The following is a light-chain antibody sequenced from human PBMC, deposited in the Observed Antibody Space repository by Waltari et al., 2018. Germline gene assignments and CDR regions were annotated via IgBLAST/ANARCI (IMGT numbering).Light chain of an antibody. Sequence: DIQMTQSPSTLSASVGDRVTITCRASQDLTKWLAWYQQKPGEATKLLIYKTSTLETGVPSRFSGRGSGTEFTLTISSLQPDDFATYYCQQYHSFSTFGPGTVVDIK. CDR1: QDLTKW. J-gene: IGKJ3*01. CDR3: QQYHSFST. V-gene: IGKV1-5*03. CDR2: KTS.